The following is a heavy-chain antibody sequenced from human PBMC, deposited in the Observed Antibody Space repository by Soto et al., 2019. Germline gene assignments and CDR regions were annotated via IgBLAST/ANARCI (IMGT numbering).Heavy chain of an antibody. J-gene: IGHJ4*02. Sequence: GESLKISCKGSGYSFSIYWIAWVRQMPGKGLEWMGIIYPGDSDTRYSPSFQGQVTISADKSISTAYLQWSSLKASDTAMYYCARQDPSGLYYFDYWGQENVVTVSS. CDR3: ARQDPSGLYYFDY. CDR2: IYPGDSDT. D-gene: IGHD3-10*01. CDR1: GYSFSIYW. V-gene: IGHV5-51*01.